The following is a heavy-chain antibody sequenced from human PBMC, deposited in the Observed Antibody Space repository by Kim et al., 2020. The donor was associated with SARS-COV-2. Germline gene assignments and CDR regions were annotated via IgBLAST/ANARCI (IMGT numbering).Heavy chain of an antibody. Sequence: GGSLRLSCAASGINFSYYYMSWIRQAPGKGLEWVSYISSSGTYTKYADSLKGRFTISRDNAENSSYLEMNSLSAEDTAVYYCVRVAVGASSWYYFDSWG. V-gene: IGHV3-11*05. J-gene: IGHJ4*01. CDR2: ISSSGTYT. CDR1: GINFSYYY. CDR3: VRVAVGASSWYYFDS. D-gene: IGHD6-13*01.